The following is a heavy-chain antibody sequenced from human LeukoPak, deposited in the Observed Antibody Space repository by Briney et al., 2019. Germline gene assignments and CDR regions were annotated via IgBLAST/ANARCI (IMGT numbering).Heavy chain of an antibody. CDR3: ARSLRGQPHFDY. D-gene: IGHD3-16*01. J-gene: IGHJ4*02. CDR1: GYTFTGYY. Sequence: GASVKVSCKASGYTFTGYYMQWVRQAPGQGLEWMGIINPSGGSTSYAQKFQGRVTMTRDTSTSTVYMELSSLKSEDTAVYYCARSLRGQPHFDYWGQGTLVTVSS. CDR2: INPSGGST. V-gene: IGHV1-46*01.